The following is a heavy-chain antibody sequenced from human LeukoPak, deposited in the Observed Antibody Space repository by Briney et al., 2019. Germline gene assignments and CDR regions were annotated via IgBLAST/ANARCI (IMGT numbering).Heavy chain of an antibody. Sequence: PSETLSLTCTVSGGSISSSSYYWGWIRQPPGKGLEWIGSIYYSGSTYYNPSLKSRVTISVDTSKNQFSLKLSSVTAADTAVYYCARLTSNHYYGSGSYFDYWGQGTLVTVSS. V-gene: IGHV4-39*01. CDR3: ARLTSNHYYGSGSYFDY. CDR1: GGSISSSSYY. D-gene: IGHD3-10*01. J-gene: IGHJ4*02. CDR2: IYYSGST.